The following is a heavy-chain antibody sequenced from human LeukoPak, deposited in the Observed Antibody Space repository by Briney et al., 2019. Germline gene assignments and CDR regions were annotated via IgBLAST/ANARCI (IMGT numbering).Heavy chain of an antibody. CDR1: GFIFSSYE. J-gene: IGHJ4*02. Sequence: QPGGSLRLSCAASGFIFSSYEMNWVRQAPGKGLEWVSYISGSGSTRYYADSVKGRFTISRDNAKNSLFLQMNSLRAEDTAVYYCARGDGAGHYWGQATLVTVSS. D-gene: IGHD3-10*01. V-gene: IGHV3-48*03. CDR2: ISGSGSTR. CDR3: ARGDGAGHY.